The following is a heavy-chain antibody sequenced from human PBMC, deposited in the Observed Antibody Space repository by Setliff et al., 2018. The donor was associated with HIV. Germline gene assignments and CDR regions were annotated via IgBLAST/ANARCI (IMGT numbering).Heavy chain of an antibody. CDR1: GFTFSTYA. V-gene: IGHV3-23*01. Sequence: GGSLRLSCAASGFTFSTYAMGWVRQAPGKGLEWVSTVVAVGGPTHYAESVKGRFTISKDNSKNALYLQMSSLRDEDTAVYYCAKVFVFGIDAFDIWGQGTMVTVSS. CDR3: AKVFVFGIDAFDI. D-gene: IGHD3-10*02. J-gene: IGHJ3*02. CDR2: VVAVGGPT.